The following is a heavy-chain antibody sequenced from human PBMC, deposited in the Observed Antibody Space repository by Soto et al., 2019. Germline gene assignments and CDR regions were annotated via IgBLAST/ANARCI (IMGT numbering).Heavy chain of an antibody. CDR3: ARRWGEGRVDY. D-gene: IGHD3-10*01. CDR2: IYHSGNT. Sequence: QVQLQESGPGLVKPSGTLSPTSAASGGSTSSSNWCSWVRQPPGEGLEWIGEIYHSGNTNYNPSLKSRVTMAVDKSRNQFSLKLSSVTAADTAVYYCARRWGEGRVDYWGQGTLVTVSS. CDR1: GGSTSSSNW. V-gene: IGHV4-4*02. J-gene: IGHJ4*02.